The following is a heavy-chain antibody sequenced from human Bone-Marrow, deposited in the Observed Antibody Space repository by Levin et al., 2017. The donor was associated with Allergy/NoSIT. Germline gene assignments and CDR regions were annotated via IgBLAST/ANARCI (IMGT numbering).Heavy chain of an antibody. CDR1: GFTFSDYY. Sequence: GESLKISCAASGFTFSDYYMSWIRQAPGKGLEWVSYISSSSSYTNYADSVKGRFTISRDNAKNSLYLQMNSLRAEDTAVYYCARDHATTVTTRPSFDYWGQGTLVTVSS. J-gene: IGHJ4*02. CDR2: ISSSSSYT. D-gene: IGHD4-17*01. V-gene: IGHV3-11*06. CDR3: ARDHATTVTTRPSFDY.